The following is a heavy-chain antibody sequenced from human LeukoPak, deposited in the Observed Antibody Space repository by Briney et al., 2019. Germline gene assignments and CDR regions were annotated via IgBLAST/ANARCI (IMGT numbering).Heavy chain of an antibody. J-gene: IGHJ4*02. CDR3: ASNYYGSGRLAY. CDR2: IYYSGST. Sequence: SETLSLTCPVSGCSISCYYWRWLRQPPGKGLEWIGYIYYSGSTNYNPSLKSRVTISVDTSKNQFSLKVSSVTAADTAVYYCASNYYGSGRLAYWGQGNLVTVSS. D-gene: IGHD3-10*01. V-gene: IGHV4-59*08. CDR1: GCSISCYY.